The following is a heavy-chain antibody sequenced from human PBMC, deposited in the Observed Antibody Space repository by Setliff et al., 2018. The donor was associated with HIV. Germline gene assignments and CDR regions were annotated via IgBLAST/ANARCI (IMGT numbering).Heavy chain of an antibody. J-gene: IGHJ4*02. CDR1: GFTFSDYY. D-gene: IGHD3-22*01. CDR2: ISGGGGSI. V-gene: IGHV3-11*04. CDR3: ARGRDYSDSSGYTYYFDY. Sequence: LRLSCAASGFTFSDYYMSWIRQAPGRGLEWISYISGGGGSISYADSVTGRFTISRDNAKNSLYLQMNSLRAEDTALYYCARGRDYSDSSGYTYYFDYWGQGTLVTVSS.